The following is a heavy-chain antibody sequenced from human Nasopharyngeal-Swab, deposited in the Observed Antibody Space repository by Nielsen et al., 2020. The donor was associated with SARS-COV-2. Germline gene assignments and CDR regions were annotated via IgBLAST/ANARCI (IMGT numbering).Heavy chain of an antibody. J-gene: IGHJ5*02. Sequence: GESLKTSCAASGFTFSNYAMSWVRQAPGKGLEWGSTISGGGGITYYADSVKGRFTISRDNSKNTPSRQMNSLRAEDTAVYYRAITSRSWGQGTLVTVSS. V-gene: IGHV3-23*01. D-gene: IGHD1-14*01. CDR2: ISGGGGIT. CDR1: GFTFSNYA. CDR3: AITSRS.